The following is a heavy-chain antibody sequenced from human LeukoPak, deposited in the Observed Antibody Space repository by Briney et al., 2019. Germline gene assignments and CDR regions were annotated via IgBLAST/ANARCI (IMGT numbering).Heavy chain of an antibody. CDR3: ARGKGLGYCSGGSCYSTTSFDY. D-gene: IGHD2-15*01. CDR2: INHSGST. J-gene: IGHJ4*02. CDR1: GGSFSGYY. Sequence: SETLSLTCAVYGGSFSGYYWSWIRQPPGKGLEWIGEINHSGSTNYNPSLKSRVTISVDTSKNQFSLKLSSVTAADTAVYYCARGKGLGYCSGGSCYSTTSFDYWGQGTLVTVSS. V-gene: IGHV4-34*01.